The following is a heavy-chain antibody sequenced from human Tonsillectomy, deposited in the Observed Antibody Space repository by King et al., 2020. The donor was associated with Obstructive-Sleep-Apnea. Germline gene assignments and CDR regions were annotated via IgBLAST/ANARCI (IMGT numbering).Heavy chain of an antibody. CDR1: GGSVSTRNFN. CDR3: TRDRLIMASVNTGLGFDP. Sequence: LQLQESGPGLVKPSETLSLTCNVSGGSVSTRNFNWGWIRQPPGKGLEWIGTIYHSGSTYYHPSLKSRVTISVDTSKNQFSLKLTSVTAADTAVYYCTRDRLIMASVNTGLGFDPWGQGTLVTVSS. D-gene: IGHD4-17*01. V-gene: IGHV4-39*07. J-gene: IGHJ5*02. CDR2: IYHSGST.